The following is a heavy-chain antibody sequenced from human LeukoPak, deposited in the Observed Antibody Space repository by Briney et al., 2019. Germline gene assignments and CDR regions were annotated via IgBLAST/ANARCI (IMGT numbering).Heavy chain of an antibody. V-gene: IGHV3-7*01. CDR2: IKQDGSEK. J-gene: IGHJ4*02. D-gene: IGHD3-10*01. CDR3: ARDRDSGSGSNFDY. CDR1: GFTFSSYA. Sequence: GGSLRLSCAASGFTFSSYAMSWVRQAPGKGLEWVANIKQDGSEKYYVDSVKGRFTISRDNAKNSLYLQMNSLRAEDTAVYYCARDRDSGSGSNFDYWSQGTLVTVSS.